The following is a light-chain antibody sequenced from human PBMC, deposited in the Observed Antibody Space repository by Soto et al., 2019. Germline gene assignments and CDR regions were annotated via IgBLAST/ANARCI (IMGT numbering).Light chain of an antibody. V-gene: IGKV3-15*01. CDR1: QSVSSN. J-gene: IGKJ1*01. CDR3: QQYNNWPPWT. CDR2: GAS. Sequence: EIVMTQSPATLSVSPGERATLSCRASQSVSSNLAWYQQKPCQAPRLLIYGASTRATGIPARFSGSGSGTEFTLTISSLQSEDFAVYYCQQYNNWPPWTFGQGTTVEIK.